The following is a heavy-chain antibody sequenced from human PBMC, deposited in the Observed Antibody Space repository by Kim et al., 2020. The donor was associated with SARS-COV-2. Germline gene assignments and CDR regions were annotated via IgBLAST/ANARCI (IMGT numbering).Heavy chain of an antibody. J-gene: IGHJ6*02. V-gene: IGHV4-59*01. CDR3: ARDQRTWLQGPIYYYYGMDV. Sequence: SRVTISVDTSKNQFSLKLSSVTAADTAVYYCARDQRTWLQGPIYYYYGMDVWGQGTTVTVSS. D-gene: IGHD5-12*01.